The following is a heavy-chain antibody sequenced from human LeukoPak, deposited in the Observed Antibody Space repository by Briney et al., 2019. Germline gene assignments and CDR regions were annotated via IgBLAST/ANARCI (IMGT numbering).Heavy chain of an antibody. CDR2: ISYDGSNK. CDR3: ARENYRSSTSCYYYYYYGMDV. Sequence: PGGSLRLSCAASGFTFSSYAMHWVRQAPGKGLEWVAVISYDGSNKYYADSVKGRFTISRDNSKNTLYLQMNSLRAEDTAVYYCARENYRSSTSCYYYYYYGMDVWGQGTTVTVSS. D-gene: IGHD2-2*01. J-gene: IGHJ6*02. CDR1: GFTFSSYA. V-gene: IGHV3-30-3*01.